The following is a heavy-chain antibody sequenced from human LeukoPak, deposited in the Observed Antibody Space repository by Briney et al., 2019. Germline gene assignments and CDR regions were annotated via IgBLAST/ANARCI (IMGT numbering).Heavy chain of an antibody. V-gene: IGHV3-48*03. J-gene: IGHJ5*02. CDR1: GFTFRSYE. CDR3: ARSTTMATLDH. Sequence: GGSLRLSCAASGFTFRSYEMNLVRQPPGKGLELISYISSSCSTIYYEVSEKGRFTISRDNDKNSLYLQMNSLRAEDTAVYYCARSTTMATLDHWGQGTLATVSS. D-gene: IGHD5-24*01. CDR2: ISSSCSTI.